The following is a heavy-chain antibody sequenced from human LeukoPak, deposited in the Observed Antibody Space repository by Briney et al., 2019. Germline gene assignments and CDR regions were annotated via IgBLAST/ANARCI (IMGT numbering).Heavy chain of an antibody. CDR3: ARGKAYCSSTNCYRDYYYYYYMDV. J-gene: IGHJ6*03. CDR2: INHSGST. Sequence: PSETLSLTCAVYGGSFSGYYWSWIRQPPGKGLEWIGEINHSGSTNYNPSLKSRVTISVDTSKNQFSLKLSSVTAADTAVYYCARGKAYCSSTNCYRDYYYYYYMDVWGKGTTVTVSS. D-gene: IGHD2-2*02. CDR1: GGSFSGYY. V-gene: IGHV4-34*01.